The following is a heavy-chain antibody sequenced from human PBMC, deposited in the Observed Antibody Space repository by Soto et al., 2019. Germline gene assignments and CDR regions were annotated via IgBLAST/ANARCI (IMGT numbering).Heavy chain of an antibody. J-gene: IGHJ3*02. V-gene: IGHV3-33*01. Sequence: QVQLVESGGGVVQPGRSLRLSCAASGFTFSRYGMNWVRQAPGKGLEWVAGIGFDGNSKYYADSVKGRLTITRDNSKSTLYVQINSLRVEDTAVYYCARDRVSYSGYGEAFEMWGQGTMVTVSS. CDR2: IGFDGNSK. CDR1: GFTFSRYG. CDR3: ARDRVSYSGYGEAFEM. D-gene: IGHD5-12*01.